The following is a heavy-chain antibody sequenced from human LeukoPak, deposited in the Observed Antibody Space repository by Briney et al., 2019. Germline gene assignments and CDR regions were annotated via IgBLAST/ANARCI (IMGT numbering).Heavy chain of an antibody. CDR3: ARGNRITIFGVAKSYYYGMDV. V-gene: IGHV4-34*01. CDR1: SGSFSGYY. CDR2: INHSGST. J-gene: IGHJ6*02. Sequence: SETLSLTCAVYSGSFSGYYWSWIRQPPGKGLEWIGEINHSGSTNYNPSLKSRVTISVDTSKNQFSLKLSSVTAADTAVYYCARGNRITIFGVAKSYYYGMDVWGQGTTVTVSS. D-gene: IGHD3-3*01.